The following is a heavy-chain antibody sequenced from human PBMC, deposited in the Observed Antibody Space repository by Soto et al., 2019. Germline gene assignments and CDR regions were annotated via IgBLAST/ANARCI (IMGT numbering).Heavy chain of an antibody. CDR1: GFSVSSSH. J-gene: IGHJ5*02. V-gene: IGHV3-53*01. CDR2: IYSGGAT. D-gene: IGHD3-10*01. Sequence: EVQLVDSGGGLIQPGGSLRLSCAASGFSVSSSHMIWVRQAPGKGLEWVSVIYSGGATYYAVSVKGRFTISRDRSKNTVYLQMDGLRTEDTAVYHCAKLGPYGSESYSFRYNWTDPWGQGTLVTVSS. CDR3: AKLGPYGSESYSFRYNWTDP.